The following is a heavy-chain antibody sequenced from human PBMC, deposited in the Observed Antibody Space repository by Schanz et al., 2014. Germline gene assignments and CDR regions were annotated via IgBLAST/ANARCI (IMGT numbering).Heavy chain of an antibody. Sequence: VQLVESGGGLAQPGGSLRLSCAASGITFSSYYMSWIRQAPGKGLEWVSSIISTGGTIYYVDSVRGRFTISRDNAKNSLYLQMNSLRAEDTAVYYCAKVAPAATYLDSWGLGTLVTVSS. D-gene: IGHD2-2*01. CDR1: GITFSSYY. CDR2: IISTGGTI. CDR3: AKVAPAATYLDS. V-gene: IGHV3-11*04. J-gene: IGHJ4*02.